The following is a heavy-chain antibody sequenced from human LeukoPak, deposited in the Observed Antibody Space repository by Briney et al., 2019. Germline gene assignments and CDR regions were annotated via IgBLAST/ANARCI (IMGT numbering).Heavy chain of an antibody. CDR2: IYYSGST. Sequence: SETLSPTCTVSGGSVSSGSYYWNWIRQPPGKGLEWIGYIYYSGSTNYTPSLKSRVTISVDTSKNQFSLKLSSVTAADTAVYYCARVLAAAGWFDPWGQGTLVTVSS. D-gene: IGHD6-13*01. J-gene: IGHJ5*02. CDR3: ARVLAAAGWFDP. CDR1: GGSVSSGSYY. V-gene: IGHV4-61*01.